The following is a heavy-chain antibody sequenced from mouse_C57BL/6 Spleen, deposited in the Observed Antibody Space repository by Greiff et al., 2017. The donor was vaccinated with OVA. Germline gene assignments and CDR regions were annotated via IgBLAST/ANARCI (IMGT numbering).Heavy chain of an antibody. CDR2: INYDGSST. D-gene: IGHD2-4*01. CDR3: ARDLHYDRYFDV. V-gene: IGHV5-16*01. Sequence: EVMLVESEGGLVQPGSSMKLSCTASGFTFSDYYMAWVRQVPEKGLEWVANINYDGSSTYYLDSLKSRFIISRDNAKNILYLQMSSLKSEDTATYYCARDLHYDRYFDVWGTGTTVTVSS. CDR1: GFTFSDYY. J-gene: IGHJ1*03.